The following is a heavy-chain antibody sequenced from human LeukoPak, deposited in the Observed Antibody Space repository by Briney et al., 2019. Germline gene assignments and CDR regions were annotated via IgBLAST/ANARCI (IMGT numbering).Heavy chain of an antibody. J-gene: IGHJ6*02. D-gene: IGHD1-26*01. Sequence: PGGSLRLSCTACGFTFGAYAMHWVRQVPGKGLEWVSLINKDGDATCYADSVNGRFTISRDNSKNSLYLQMNSLRSEDSALYYCATWAFYHGLDAWGRGSTVTVSS. CDR2: INKDGDAT. V-gene: IGHV3-43*02. CDR1: GFTFGAYA. CDR3: ATWAFYHGLDA.